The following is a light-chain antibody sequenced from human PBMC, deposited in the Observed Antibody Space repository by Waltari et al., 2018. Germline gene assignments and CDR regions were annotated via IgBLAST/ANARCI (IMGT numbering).Light chain of an antibody. CDR1: QSICNY. CDR2: KAS. J-gene: IGKJ2*03. Sequence: DIQITQFPSTLSASVGDTSTITCRASQSICNYLAWYQQKPGKAPKLLIYKASSSGSGVPSRFSGSGSGTEFTLTISSLQPDDFATYSCQQYNTYSSFGQGTKLEIK. CDR3: QQYNTYSS. V-gene: IGKV1-5*03.